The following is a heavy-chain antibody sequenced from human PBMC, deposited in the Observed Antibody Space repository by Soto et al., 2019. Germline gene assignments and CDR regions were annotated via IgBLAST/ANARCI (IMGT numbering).Heavy chain of an antibody. CDR2: IKQDGSEK. J-gene: IGHJ4*02. CDR3: AREYCTSTSCPLDY. D-gene: IGHD2-2*01. CDR1: GFCLSSFW. V-gene: IGHV3-7*01. Sequence: PGGPLRLSCAASGFCLSSFWMSWVLQAPGKGLEWVANIKQDGSEKYYVDSVKGRFTISRDNAKNSLYLQMNSLRAEDTAVYYCAREYCTSTSCPLDYWGQGTLVTVSS.